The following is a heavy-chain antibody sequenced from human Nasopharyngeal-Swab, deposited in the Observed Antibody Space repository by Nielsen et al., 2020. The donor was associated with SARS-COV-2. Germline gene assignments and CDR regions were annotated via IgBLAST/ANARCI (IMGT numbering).Heavy chain of an antibody. Sequence: SETLSLTCTVSGGSISSSSYYWGWNRQPPGKGREWIGSIYYSGSTYHNPSLKSRVTISVDTSKNQFSLKLSSVTAADTAVYYCARGYSSGWYPFDYWGQGTLVTVSS. CDR3: ARGYSSGWYPFDY. CDR2: IYYSGST. D-gene: IGHD6-19*01. V-gene: IGHV4-39*07. CDR1: GGSISSSSYY. J-gene: IGHJ4*02.